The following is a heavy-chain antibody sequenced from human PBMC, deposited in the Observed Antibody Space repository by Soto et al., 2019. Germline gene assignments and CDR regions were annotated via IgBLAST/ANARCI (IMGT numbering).Heavy chain of an antibody. CDR2: IKSKTDGGTT. CDR1: GFTFSNAW. D-gene: IGHD3-3*01. CDR3: KLVNRSGAKYYFDY. V-gene: IGHV3-15*07. J-gene: IGHJ4*02. Sequence: GGSLRLSCAASGFTFSNAWMNWVRQAPGKGLEWVGRIKSKTDGGTTDYAAPVKGRFTISRDDSKNTLYLQMNSLKTEDTAVYYCKLVNRSGAKYYFDYWGQGTLVTVSS.